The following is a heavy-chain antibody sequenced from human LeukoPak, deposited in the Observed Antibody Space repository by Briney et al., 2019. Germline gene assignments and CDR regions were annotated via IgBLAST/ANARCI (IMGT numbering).Heavy chain of an antibody. CDR1: GYTFAGYY. J-gene: IGHJ5*02. Sequence: ASVKVSCKASGYTFAGYYMHWVRQAPGQGLEWMGWINPNSGGTNYAQKFQGRVTMTRDTSISTAYMELSRLRSDDTAVYYCARDIGVPAATNWFDPWGQGTLVTVSS. V-gene: IGHV1-2*02. D-gene: IGHD2-2*01. CDR2: INPNSGGT. CDR3: ARDIGVPAATNWFDP.